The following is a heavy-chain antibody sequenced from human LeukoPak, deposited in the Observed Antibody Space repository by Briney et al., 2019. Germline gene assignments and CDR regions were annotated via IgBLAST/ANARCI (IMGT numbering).Heavy chain of an antibody. J-gene: IGHJ5*02. V-gene: IGHV4-59*01. CDR2: IYYSGST. CDR1: GGSISSYY. CDR3: ARDSAYDFWTGGWFDP. D-gene: IGHD3-3*01. Sequence: SETLSLTCTVSGGSISSYYWSWIRQPPGKGLEWIGYIYYSGSTNYTPSLKSRVTISVDTSKNQFSLKLSSVTAADTAVYYCARDSAYDFWTGGWFDPWGQGTLVTVSS.